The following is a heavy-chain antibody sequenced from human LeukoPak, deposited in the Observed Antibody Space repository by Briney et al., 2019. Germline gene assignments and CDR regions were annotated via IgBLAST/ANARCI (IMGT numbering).Heavy chain of an antibody. D-gene: IGHD2-15*01. CDR1: GDSITNGTFH. Sequence: SQTLSLTCTVSGDSITNGTFHWSWIRQHPVKGLEWLGYIYHGVSTYYNPSLKSRVTISVDTSKNQFSLKLSSVTAADTAVYYCARALGYCSGGSCRIDYWGQGTLVTVSS. V-gene: IGHV4-31*03. CDR2: IYHGVST. J-gene: IGHJ4*02. CDR3: ARALGYCSGGSCRIDY.